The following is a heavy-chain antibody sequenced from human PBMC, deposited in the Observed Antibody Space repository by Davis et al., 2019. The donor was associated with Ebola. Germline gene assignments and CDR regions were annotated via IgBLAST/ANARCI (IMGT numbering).Heavy chain of an antibody. V-gene: IGHV4-59*01. Sequence: PSETLSLTCTVSGGSISSYYWSWIRQPPGKGLEWIGYIYYSGSTNYNPSLKSRVTISVDTSKNQFSLKLSSVTAADTAVYYCARDRGGNSGYYYGMDVWGQGTTVTVSS. D-gene: IGHD4-23*01. J-gene: IGHJ6*02. CDR1: GGSISSYY. CDR3: ARDRGGNSGYYYGMDV. CDR2: IYYSGST.